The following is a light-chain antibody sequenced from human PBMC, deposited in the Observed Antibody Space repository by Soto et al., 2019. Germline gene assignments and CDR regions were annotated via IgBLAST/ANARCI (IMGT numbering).Light chain of an antibody. J-gene: IGKJ1*01. Sequence: EIVMTQSPATLSVSPGERATLSCRASQSVSSNLAWYQQKPGQAPRLLIYGASTRATGVAARFSGSGSGTEFTLTISSLQSEDFAVYYCQQYNNRPPLFGQGSKVEI. CDR2: GAS. CDR3: QQYNNRPPL. V-gene: IGKV3-15*01. CDR1: QSVSSN.